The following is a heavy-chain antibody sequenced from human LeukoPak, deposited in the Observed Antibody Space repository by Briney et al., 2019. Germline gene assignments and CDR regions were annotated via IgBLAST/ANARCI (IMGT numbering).Heavy chain of an antibody. CDR3: ATDWDDSGSYRY. D-gene: IGHD3-10*01. V-gene: IGHV3-74*01. J-gene: IGHJ4*02. Sequence: PGGSLRLSCAASGFIFSNYWMHWVRQAPGKGLVWVSRIKTDGSTITYADSVKGRFTISRDNAKNSLYLQMNSLRAEDTAVYYCATDWDDSGSYRYWGQGTLVTVSS. CDR2: IKTDGSTI. CDR1: GFIFSNYW.